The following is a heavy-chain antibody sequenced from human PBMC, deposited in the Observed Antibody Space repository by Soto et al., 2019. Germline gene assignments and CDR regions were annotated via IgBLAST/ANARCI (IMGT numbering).Heavy chain of an antibody. CDR2: IYYSGST. CDR3: ARGRYCSGGSCPGRRTNYYYYYYMDV. Sequence: SETLSLTCTVSGGCISSYYWSWIRQTPGKGLEWIGYIYYSGSTNYNPSLKSRVTISVDTSKNQFSLKLSSVTAADTAVYYCARGRYCSGGSCPGRRTNYYYYYYMDVWGKGTTVTVS. J-gene: IGHJ6*03. D-gene: IGHD2-15*01. V-gene: IGHV4-59*01. CDR1: GGCISSYY.